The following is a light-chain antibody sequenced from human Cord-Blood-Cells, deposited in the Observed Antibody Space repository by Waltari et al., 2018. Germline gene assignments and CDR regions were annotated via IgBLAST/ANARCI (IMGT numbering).Light chain of an antibody. CDR1: QGLSSW. Sequence: DIQMTQSPSTLSASVGDRVTITCRASQGLSSWLAWYQQKPGKAPKLLIYKASSLESGVPSRFSGSGSGTEFTLTISSLQPDDFATYYCQQYNSYGTFGQGTKVEIK. CDR2: KAS. V-gene: IGKV1-5*03. CDR3: QQYNSYGT. J-gene: IGKJ1*01.